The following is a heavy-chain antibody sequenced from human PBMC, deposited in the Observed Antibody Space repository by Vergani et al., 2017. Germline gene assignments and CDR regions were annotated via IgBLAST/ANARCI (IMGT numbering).Heavy chain of an antibody. CDR1: GASISSYY. Sequence: QLQLQESGPGLVEPSETLSLTCTVSGASISSYYWNWIRQPPGKGPEWIGYIFPSGNSDYNPSLKNRVSISLDKSKNQFSLWVNSVTAADTAVYFCARASLRALVGYYYYMDVWGKGKTVVVSS. J-gene: IGHJ6*03. V-gene: IGHV4-4*09. CDR2: IFPSGNS. CDR3: ARASLRALVGYYYYMDV. D-gene: IGHD3-16*02.